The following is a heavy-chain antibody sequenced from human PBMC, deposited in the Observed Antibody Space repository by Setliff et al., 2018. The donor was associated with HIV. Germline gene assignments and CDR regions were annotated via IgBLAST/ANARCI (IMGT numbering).Heavy chain of an antibody. CDR1: GASISSGGYY. Sequence: SETLSLTCTVFGASISSGGYYWTWIRQHPGKGLEWIGYIYYSGTTYYNPSLKSRVTISVDTSKNEFSLTLNSLTAADTAVYYCARDPTTGVDYWGQGALVTVSS. CDR3: ARDPTTGVDY. V-gene: IGHV4-31*03. D-gene: IGHD4-4*01. CDR2: IYYSGTT. J-gene: IGHJ4*02.